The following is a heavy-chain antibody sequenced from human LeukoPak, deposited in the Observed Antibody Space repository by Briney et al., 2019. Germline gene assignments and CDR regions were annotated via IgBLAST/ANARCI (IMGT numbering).Heavy chain of an antibody. CDR1: GFTFSDNY. CDR2: ISRGGNTI. D-gene: IGHD3-3*01. Sequence: GGSLRLSCAASGFTFSDNYMSWIRQAPGEGLEWISYISRGGNTIYYADSVKGRFTISRDNAKNSLYLQMDSLRAEDTAVYYCARPLGGYYIDCWGQGTLVTVSS. V-gene: IGHV3-11*01. J-gene: IGHJ4*02. CDR3: ARPLGGYYIDC.